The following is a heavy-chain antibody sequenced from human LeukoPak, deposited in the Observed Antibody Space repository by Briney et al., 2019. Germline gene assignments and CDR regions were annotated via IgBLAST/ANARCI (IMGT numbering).Heavy chain of an antibody. CDR2: IYPGDSDT. CDR1: XXXFTSYW. V-gene: IGHV5-51*01. Sequence: SCXGXXXXFTSYWIGWVRPMPGKGLEWMGIIYPGDSDTRYSPSFQGQVTISADKSISTAYLQWSSLEASDTAMYYCARWYYYDSSGYYSSNPYFDYWGQGTLVTVSS. CDR3: ARWYYYDSSGYYSSNPYFDY. D-gene: IGHD3-22*01. J-gene: IGHJ4*02.